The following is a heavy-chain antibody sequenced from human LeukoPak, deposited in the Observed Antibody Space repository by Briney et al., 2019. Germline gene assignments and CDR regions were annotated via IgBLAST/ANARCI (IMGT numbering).Heavy chain of an antibody. CDR2: INAGNGDT. J-gene: IGHJ6*04. CDR3: ARCGPGSTSCYNKGNIGMDV. CDR1: GYTFTSYA. D-gene: IGHD2-2*02. Sequence: ASVKVSCKSSGYTFTSYAMHRVRQAPGQKLEWMGWINAGNGDTKYSQKFQGRVTITRDTSASTAYMELSSLRSEDTAVYYCARCGPGSTSCYNKGNIGMDVWGKGTTVTASS. V-gene: IGHV1-3*01.